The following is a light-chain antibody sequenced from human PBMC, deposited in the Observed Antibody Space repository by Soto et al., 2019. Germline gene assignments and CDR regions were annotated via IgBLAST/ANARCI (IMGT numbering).Light chain of an antibody. CDR1: QSVNNNY. V-gene: IGKV3-20*01. Sequence: EIVLTQSPGTLSLSPGERATLSCRASQSVNNNYLAWHQQKPGQAPRLLILGASSRATGIPDRFSGSGSGTDFTLTISRVEPEDFVVYYCQQYGSSLITFGQGTRLEIK. CDR2: GAS. J-gene: IGKJ5*01. CDR3: QQYGSSLIT.